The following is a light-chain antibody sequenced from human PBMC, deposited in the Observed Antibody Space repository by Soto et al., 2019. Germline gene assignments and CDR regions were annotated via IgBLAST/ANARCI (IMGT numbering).Light chain of an antibody. Sequence: DIHVTQAPSALSASVGDRVTITCRASQSFCRWLDWYQQKPGKAPKLLMYDVSSLQGGVPSRFSGSGSGTDFTLTISRLEPDDDATYYCQQHASYWTFGQGTKVDI. CDR2: DVS. J-gene: IGKJ1*01. CDR1: QSFCRW. V-gene: IGKV1-5*01. CDR3: QQHASYWT.